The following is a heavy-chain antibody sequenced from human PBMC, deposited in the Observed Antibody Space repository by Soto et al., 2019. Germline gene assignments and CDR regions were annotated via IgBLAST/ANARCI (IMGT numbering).Heavy chain of an antibody. V-gene: IGHV6-1*01. CDR1: GDSVSSNHAT. CDR3: VSLIGNSWLDS. Sequence: SQTLSLTCAISGDSVSSNHATWDWIRQSPSRGLEWLGRTYYRSKWYYDYALSVKSRITINPDTSNNQLSLQLNSVTPDDTAVYYCVSLIGNSWLDSWGQGTLVPVLL. CDR2: TYYRSKWYY. J-gene: IGHJ5*01. D-gene: IGHD3-16*01.